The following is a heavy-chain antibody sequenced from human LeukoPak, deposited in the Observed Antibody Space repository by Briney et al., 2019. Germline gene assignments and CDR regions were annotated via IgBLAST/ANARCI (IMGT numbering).Heavy chain of an antibody. Sequence: GASVKVSCKASGYTFTSYAMHWVRQAPGQRLEWMGWINAGNGNTKYSQKFQGRVTITRDTSASTAYMELSSLRSEDTAVYYCARVEVDTATDYYYYGMDVWGQGTTVTVSS. CDR1: GYTFTSYA. CDR3: ARVEVDTATDYYYYGMDV. V-gene: IGHV1-3*01. D-gene: IGHD5-18*01. CDR2: INAGNGNT. J-gene: IGHJ6*02.